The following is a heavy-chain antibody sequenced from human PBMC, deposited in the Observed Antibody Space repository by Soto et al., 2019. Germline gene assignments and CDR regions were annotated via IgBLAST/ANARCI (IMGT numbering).Heavy chain of an antibody. D-gene: IGHD3-22*01. Sequence: ASLKVSCKAFGYTFTSYGLSWVRPAPGKGLEWMGWISAYNGNTNYAQKLQGRVTMTTDTSTSTAYMELRSLRSDDTAVYYCARERVYYYDSSGLDAFDIWGQGTMVTVSS. CDR2: ISAYNGNT. CDR3: ARERVYYYDSSGLDAFDI. J-gene: IGHJ3*02. V-gene: IGHV1-18*04. CDR1: GYTFTSYG.